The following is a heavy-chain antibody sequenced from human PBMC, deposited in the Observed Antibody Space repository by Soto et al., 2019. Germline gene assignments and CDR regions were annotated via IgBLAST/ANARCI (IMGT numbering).Heavy chain of an antibody. Sequence: SETLSLTCTVSGGSISSYYWNWIRQPPGKGLEWIGYIYYSGSTNYNPSLKSRVTISVDTSKNQFSLKLSSVTAADTAVYYCARIKWSYFDYWGQGTLVTVSS. CDR1: GGSISSYY. CDR3: ARIKWSYFDY. CDR2: IYYSGST. V-gene: IGHV4-59*01. J-gene: IGHJ4*02. D-gene: IGHD2-15*01.